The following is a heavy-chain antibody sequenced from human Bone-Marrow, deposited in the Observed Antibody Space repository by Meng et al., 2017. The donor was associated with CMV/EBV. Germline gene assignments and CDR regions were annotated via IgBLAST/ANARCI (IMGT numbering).Heavy chain of an antibody. CDR2: IRYDGSNK. D-gene: IGHD2-2*01. Sequence: GGSLRLSCAASGFTFSSYGMHWARQAPGKGLEWVAFIRYDGSNKYYAGSVKGRFTISRDNSKNTLYLQMNSLRAEDTAVYYCAKDGVTVVPDANEYYFAYWGQGQLVNVSS. J-gene: IGHJ4*02. V-gene: IGHV3-30*02. CDR3: AKDGVTVVPDANEYYFAY. CDR1: GFTFSSYG.